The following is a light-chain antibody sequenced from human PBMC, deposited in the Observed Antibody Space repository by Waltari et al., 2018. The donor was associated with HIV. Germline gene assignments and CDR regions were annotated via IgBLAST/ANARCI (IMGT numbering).Light chain of an antibody. CDR1: QSVSSN. V-gene: IGKV3-15*01. CDR2: GAS. Sequence: EIVMTQSPATLSVSPGERATLSCRASQSVSSNLAWYQHKPGQAPRLLIYGASTRATGIPARFSGSGSGTEFTLSISSLQSEDFAVYYCQQYNNWPIFTFGPGTKVDIK. J-gene: IGKJ3*01. CDR3: QQYNNWPIFT.